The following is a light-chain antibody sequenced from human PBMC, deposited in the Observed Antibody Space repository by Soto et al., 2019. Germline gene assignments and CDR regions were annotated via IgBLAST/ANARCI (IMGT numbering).Light chain of an antibody. V-gene: IGLV1-40*01. J-gene: IGLJ2*01. Sequence: QAVVTQPPSVSGAPGQRGTISCTGSSSNFGANFDVQWYQQFPGTAPKLLIYGDTIRPSGVPDRFSGSKSGTSASLAITGLQAEDEADYYCQSYYTRLRWVFGGGTKRTVL. CDR2: GDT. CDR1: SSNFGANFD. CDR3: QSYYTRLRWV.